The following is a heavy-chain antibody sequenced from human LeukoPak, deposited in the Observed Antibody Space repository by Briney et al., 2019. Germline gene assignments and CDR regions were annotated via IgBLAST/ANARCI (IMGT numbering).Heavy chain of an antibody. Sequence: GASVKVSCKASGYTFTGYYMHWVRQAPGKGLEWMGRINPNSGGTNYAQKFQGRVTMTRDTSISTAYMELSRLRSDDTAVYYCARVGVGYCSGGSCYSETFDPWGQGTLVTVSS. V-gene: IGHV1-2*06. CDR1: GYTFTGYY. CDR3: ARVGVGYCSGGSCYSETFDP. J-gene: IGHJ5*02. CDR2: INPNSGGT. D-gene: IGHD2-15*01.